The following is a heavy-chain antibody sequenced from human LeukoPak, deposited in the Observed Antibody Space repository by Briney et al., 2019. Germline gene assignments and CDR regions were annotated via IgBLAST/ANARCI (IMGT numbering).Heavy chain of an antibody. Sequence: PGGSLRLSCAASGFTFSSYEMNWVRQAPGKGLEWVSAISGSGGSTYYADSVKGRFTISRDNSKNTLYLQMNGLRAEDTAVYYCAKDRGVVGGWGQGTLVTVSS. CDR3: AKDRGVVGG. CDR2: ISGSGGST. J-gene: IGHJ4*02. V-gene: IGHV3-23*01. CDR1: GFTFSSYE. D-gene: IGHD3-10*01.